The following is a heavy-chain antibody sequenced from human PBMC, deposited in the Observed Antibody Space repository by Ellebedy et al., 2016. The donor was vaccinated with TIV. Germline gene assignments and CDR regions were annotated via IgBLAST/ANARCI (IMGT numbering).Heavy chain of an antibody. Sequence: GGSLRLSCAASGFTFSSDAMHWVRQAPGKGLEWVAVISYDGSNKYYADSVKGRFTISRDNSKNTLYLQMNSLRAEDTAVYYCARYEAVAGRFDYWGQGTLVTVSS. CDR2: ISYDGSNK. D-gene: IGHD6-19*01. J-gene: IGHJ4*02. V-gene: IGHV3-30-3*01. CDR1: GFTFSSDA. CDR3: ARYEAVAGRFDY.